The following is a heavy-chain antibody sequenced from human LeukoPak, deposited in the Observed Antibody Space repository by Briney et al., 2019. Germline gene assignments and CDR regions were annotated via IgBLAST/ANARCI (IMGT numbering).Heavy chain of an antibody. CDR1: GGSMSPYH. V-gene: IGHV4-59*12. D-gene: IGHD3-22*01. CDR2: IYYSGST. J-gene: IGHJ4*02. Sequence: SETLSLTCTVSGGSMSPYHWGWIRQPPGKGLEWTGYIYYSGSTNYNPSINSRVTISVDTSKNQFSLKLSSVTAADTAVYYCARARNYYYDSDYWGQGTLVTVSS. CDR3: ARARNYYYDSDY.